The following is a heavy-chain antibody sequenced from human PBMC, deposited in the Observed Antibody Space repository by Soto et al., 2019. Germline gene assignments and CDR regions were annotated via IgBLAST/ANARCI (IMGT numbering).Heavy chain of an antibody. CDR3: AKSGSGYSSGWYVFDY. Sequence: GGSLRLSCAASGFTFSSYGMHWVRQAPGKGLEWVAVISYDGSNKYYADSVKGRFTISRDNSKNTLYLQMNSLRAEDTAVYYCAKSGSGYSSGWYVFDYWGQGTLVTVSS. CDR2: ISYDGSNK. D-gene: IGHD6-19*01. J-gene: IGHJ4*02. CDR1: GFTFSSYG. V-gene: IGHV3-30*18.